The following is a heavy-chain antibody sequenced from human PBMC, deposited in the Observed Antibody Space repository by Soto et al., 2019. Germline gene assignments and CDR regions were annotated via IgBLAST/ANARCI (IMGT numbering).Heavy chain of an antibody. D-gene: IGHD6-13*01. CDR2: IHYTGRT. V-gene: IGHV4-31*03. Sequence: SETLSPTCSVSGGSINSGAYYWSWIRHYPGKGREWIGDIHYTGRTYYNPSLESRATISVDTSKEHFSLKLSSVTAADTAVYYCARVSATGTRWFDPWGQGTLVTVSS. J-gene: IGHJ5*02. CDR1: GGSINSGAYY. CDR3: ARVSATGTRWFDP.